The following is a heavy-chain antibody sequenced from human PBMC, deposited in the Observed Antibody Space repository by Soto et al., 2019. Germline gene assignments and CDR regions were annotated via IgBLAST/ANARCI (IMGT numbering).Heavy chain of an antibody. J-gene: IGHJ4*02. V-gene: IGHV4-39*01. CDR3: ARQRTTVVTQAYFAH. D-gene: IGHD2-21*02. Sequence: PSETLSLTCIVSGESISSSSYYWCWIRQPPGKGLEWIGSIYYSGRTYYNPSFKSGITISIDTSKNQFSLKLTPVPATDTAVYSCARQRTTVVTQAYFAHWGQGALVTVSS. CDR1: GESISSSSYY. CDR2: IYYSGRT.